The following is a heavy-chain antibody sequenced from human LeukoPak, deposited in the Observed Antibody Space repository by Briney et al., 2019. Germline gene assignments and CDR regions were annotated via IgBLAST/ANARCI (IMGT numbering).Heavy chain of an antibody. CDR3: ARVYYYDSLYYFDY. D-gene: IGHD3-22*01. J-gene: IGHJ4*02. CDR1: GFTFDDYG. Sequence: GGSLRLSCAASGFTFDDYGMSWVRQAPGKGLEWVSGINWNGGSTGYADSVKGRFTISRDNAKNSLYLQMNSLRAEDTALYHCARVYYYDSLYYFDYWGQGTLVTVSS. V-gene: IGHV3-20*01. CDR2: INWNGGST.